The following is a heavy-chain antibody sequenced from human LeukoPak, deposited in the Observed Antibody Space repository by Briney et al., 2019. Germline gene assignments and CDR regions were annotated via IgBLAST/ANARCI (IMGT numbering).Heavy chain of an antibody. Sequence: GASVKVSCKAPGGTFSSYAISWVRQAPGQGLEWMGGIIPIFGTANYAQKFQGRVTITADKSTSTAYMELSSLRSEDTAVYYCARGSSGWYYFDYWGQGTLVTVSS. CDR2: IIPIFGTA. CDR3: ARGSSGWYYFDY. D-gene: IGHD6-19*01. V-gene: IGHV1-69*06. CDR1: GGTFSSYA. J-gene: IGHJ4*02.